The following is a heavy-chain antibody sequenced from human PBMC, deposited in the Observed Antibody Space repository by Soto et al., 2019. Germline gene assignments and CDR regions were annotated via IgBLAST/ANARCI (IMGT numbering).Heavy chain of an antibody. Sequence: ASVKVSCKASGYTFTSYDINWVRQATGQGLEWMGWMNPNSGNTGYAQKFQGRVTMTRNTSISTAYMELSSLRSEDTAVYYCARSVLKRITIFGVIIPPPTWFYTWCQRDPLTISS. V-gene: IGHV1-8*01. D-gene: IGHD3-3*01. J-gene: IGHJ5*02. CDR2: MNPNSGNT. CDR3: ARSVLKRITIFGVIIPPPTWFYT. CDR1: GYTFTSYD.